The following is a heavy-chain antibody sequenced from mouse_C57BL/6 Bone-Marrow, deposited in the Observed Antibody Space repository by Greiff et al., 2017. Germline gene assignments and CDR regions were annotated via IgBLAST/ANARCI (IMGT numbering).Heavy chain of an antibody. CDR2: FYPGSGSI. CDR1: GYIFTEYT. D-gene: IGHD2-4*01. J-gene: IGHJ2*01. Sequence: SGAELVKPGASVKLSCKASGYIFTEYTIHWVKQRSGQGLEWIGWFYPGSGSIKYNERFKDKATVTADKSSNTAYMELSRLTSEDSAVYFCARHEMYYDYEGYFDYWGQGTTLTVSS. CDR3: ARHEMYYDYEGYFDY. V-gene: IGHV1-62-2*01.